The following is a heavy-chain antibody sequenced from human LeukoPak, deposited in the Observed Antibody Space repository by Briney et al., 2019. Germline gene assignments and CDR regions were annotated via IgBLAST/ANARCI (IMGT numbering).Heavy chain of an antibody. CDR1: GYSISSGYY. CDR2: IYHSGST. V-gene: IGHV4-38-2*01. J-gene: IGHJ4*02. Sequence: SETLSLTCAVSGYSISSGYYRGWIRQPPGKGLEWIGSIYHSGSTYYNPSLKSRVTISVDTSKNQFPLKLSSVTAADTAVYYCARGEQQLAIDYWGQGTLVTVSS. D-gene: IGHD6-13*01. CDR3: ARGEQQLAIDY.